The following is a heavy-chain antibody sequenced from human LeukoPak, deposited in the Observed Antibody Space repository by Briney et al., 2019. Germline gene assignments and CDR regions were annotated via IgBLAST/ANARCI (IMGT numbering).Heavy chain of an antibody. CDR2: IYYSGST. V-gene: IGHV4-39*07. CDR1: GGSISSSSYY. D-gene: IGHD3-10*01. Sequence: SETLSLTCTVSGGSISSSSYYWGWIRQPPGKGLEWIGSIYYSGSTYYNPSLKSRVTISVDTSKNQFSLKLSSVTAADTAVYYCLRGSYNYYYYYMDVWGKGTTVTVPS. J-gene: IGHJ6*03. CDR3: LRGSYNYYYYYMDV.